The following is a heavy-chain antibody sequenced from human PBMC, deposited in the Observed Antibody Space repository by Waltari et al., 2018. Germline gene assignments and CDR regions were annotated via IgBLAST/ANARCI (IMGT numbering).Heavy chain of an antibody. CDR3: ARATYYDFSSGYSFDN. J-gene: IGHJ4*02. CDR2: ISSSGQT. D-gene: IGHD3-3*01. Sequence: QVQLQESGPGLVKPSETLSLTCSVSGGSISNYYWNWIRQTQGKGLEWIGYISSSGQTNYPPSLKRRVSVSLDTSKTRFSLRLSSVTAADTAVYYCARATYYDFSSGYSFDNWGQGTLVTVSS. CDR1: GGSISNYY. V-gene: IGHV4-59*01.